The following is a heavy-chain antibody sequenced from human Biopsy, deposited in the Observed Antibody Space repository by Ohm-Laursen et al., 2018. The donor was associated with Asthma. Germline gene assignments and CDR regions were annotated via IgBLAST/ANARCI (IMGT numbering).Heavy chain of an antibody. V-gene: IGHV4-30-2*06. J-gene: IGHJ4*02. CDR2: IYRNGDT. D-gene: IGHD2-21*02. Sequence: TLSLTCAVSGDSIDSGDYSWTWIRQSPGVGLEWIGYIYRNGDTYYNPTLKNRVTISIDRSKNQFSLRLRSVTAADTAVYYCARGWNCGGDCYSLDSWGQGTLATVSS. CDR1: GDSIDSGDYS. CDR3: ARGWNCGGDCYSLDS.